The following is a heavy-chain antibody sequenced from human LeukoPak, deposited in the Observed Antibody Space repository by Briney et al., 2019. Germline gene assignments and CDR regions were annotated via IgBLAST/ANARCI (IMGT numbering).Heavy chain of an antibody. J-gene: IGHJ6*02. CDR1: GGTFSSYA. V-gene: IGHV1-18*01. Sequence: ASVKVSCKASGGTFSSYANSWVRQAPGQGLEWMGWISAYNGNTNYAQKLQGRVTMTTDTSTSTAYMELRSLRSDDTAVYYCARGVSWFGELLSYYYGMDVWGQGTTVTVSS. CDR2: ISAYNGNT. D-gene: IGHD3-10*01. CDR3: ARGVSWFGELLSYYYGMDV.